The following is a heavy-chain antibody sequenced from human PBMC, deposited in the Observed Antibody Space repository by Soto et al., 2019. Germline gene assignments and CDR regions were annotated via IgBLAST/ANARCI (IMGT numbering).Heavy chain of an antibody. CDR1: GDSISSSSYY. D-gene: IGHD2-21*02. Sequence: QLQLQESGPGLVKPSETLSLTCTVSGDSISSSSYYWGWIRQPPGKGLEWIGTIYYSGITYYNPSLKSRVTISGDTSKNQVSLKLRSVTAADTAVYYCARQPHHIVVVTAIPGWFDPWGPGSLVTVSS. CDR3: ARQPHHIVVVTAIPGWFDP. CDR2: IYYSGIT. V-gene: IGHV4-39*01. J-gene: IGHJ5*02.